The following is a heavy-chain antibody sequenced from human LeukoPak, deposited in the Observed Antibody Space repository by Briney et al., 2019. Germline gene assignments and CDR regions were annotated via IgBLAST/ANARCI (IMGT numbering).Heavy chain of an antibody. CDR1: GFTFSSYA. Sequence: GGSLRLSCAASGFTFSSYAMSRVRQAPGKGLEWVSAISGSGGSTYYADSVKGRFTISRDNSKNTLYLQMNSLRAEDTAVYYCAKEARYGSGSSYYYYYYMDVWGKGTTVTVSS. D-gene: IGHD3-10*01. J-gene: IGHJ6*03. CDR2: ISGSGGST. CDR3: AKEARYGSGSSYYYYYYMDV. V-gene: IGHV3-23*01.